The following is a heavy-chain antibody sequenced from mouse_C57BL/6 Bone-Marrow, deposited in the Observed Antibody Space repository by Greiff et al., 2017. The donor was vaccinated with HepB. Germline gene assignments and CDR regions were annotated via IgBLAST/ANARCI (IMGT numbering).Heavy chain of an antibody. Sequence: EVKLMESGGGLVQPGGSLSLSCAASGFTFTDYYMSWVRQPPGKALEWLGFIRNKANGYTTEYSASVQGRFTISRDNSQSILYLQMNALRAEDSATYYCARPVTGPYAMDYWGQGTSVTVSS. CDR1: GFTFTDYY. D-gene: IGHD4-1*01. CDR3: ARPVTGPYAMDY. J-gene: IGHJ4*01. V-gene: IGHV7-3*01. CDR2: IRNKANGYTT.